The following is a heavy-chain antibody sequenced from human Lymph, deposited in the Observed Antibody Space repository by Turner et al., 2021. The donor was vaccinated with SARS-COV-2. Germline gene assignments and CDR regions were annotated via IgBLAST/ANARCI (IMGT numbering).Heavy chain of an antibody. Sequence: EVQLVESGGGLVQPGRSLRLSCAASGFTFDDYAMHWVRQAPGKGLEWVSGISWNSGSIGYADSVKGRFTISRDNAKNSLYLQRNSLRAEDTALYYCAKSYTWSGYLAPYYFDYWGQGTLVTVSS. CDR1: GFTFDDYA. V-gene: IGHV3-9*01. CDR2: ISWNSGSI. CDR3: AKSYTWSGYLAPYYFDY. J-gene: IGHJ4*02. D-gene: IGHD3-3*01.